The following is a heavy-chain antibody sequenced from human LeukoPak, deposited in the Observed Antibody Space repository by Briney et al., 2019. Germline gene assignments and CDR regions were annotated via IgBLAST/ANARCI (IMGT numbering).Heavy chain of an antibody. D-gene: IGHD6-13*01. J-gene: IGHJ4*02. V-gene: IGHV4-59*08. CDR3: ARRGYSSQIDY. CDR1: GGSISSYY. CDR2: IYDSGST. Sequence: SETLSLTCTVSGGSISSYYWSWIRQPPGKGLEGVGHIYDSGSTNYNPSLKSRVTISLDTSKNQFSLTLSSVTAADTAVYYCARRGYSSQIDYWGQGTLVTVSS.